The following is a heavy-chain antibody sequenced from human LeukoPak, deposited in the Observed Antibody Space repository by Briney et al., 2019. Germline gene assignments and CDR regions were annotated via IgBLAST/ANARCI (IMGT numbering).Heavy chain of an antibody. CDR3: AKDLTRGGYYYYGMDV. J-gene: IGHJ6*02. V-gene: IGHV3-9*01. CDR2: ISWNSGSI. D-gene: IGHD3-9*01. Sequence: GRSLRLSCAASGFTFDDYAMRWVRQAPGKGLEWVSGISWNSGSIGYADSVNGRFTISRDNAKNSLYLQMNSLRAEDTALYYCAKDLTRGGYYYYGMDVWGQGTTVTVSS. CDR1: GFTFDDYA.